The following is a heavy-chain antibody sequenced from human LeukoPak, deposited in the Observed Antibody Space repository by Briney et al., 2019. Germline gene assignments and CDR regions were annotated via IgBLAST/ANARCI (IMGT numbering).Heavy chain of an antibody. CDR3: ARVGSTPAKLDH. CDR2: INFSGYT. D-gene: IGHD2-2*01. V-gene: IGHV4-34*01. Sequence: KPSETLSLTCAVSGVSFGRYSWTWIRQSPGKGLECIGEINFSGYTKYNPSLKSRVTMSVDTSKNQFSLKLASVTAADTAIYFCARVGSTPAKLDHWGQGTLVTVSS. CDR1: GVSFGRYS. J-gene: IGHJ4*02.